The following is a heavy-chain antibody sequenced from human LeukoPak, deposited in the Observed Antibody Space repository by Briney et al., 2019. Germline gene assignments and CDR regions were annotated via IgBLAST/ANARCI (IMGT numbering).Heavy chain of an antibody. CDR3: AREGNSLNWFDP. Sequence: SETLSLTCAVSGYSISSGYYWAWMRQPPGKGLDGIGSVYHTGSTHYNTSLKSRVTVSVDTSKNQFSLKLTYVTAADTAVYYCAREGNSLNWFDPWGQGTLVTVSS. D-gene: IGHD2/OR15-2a*01. V-gene: IGHV4-38-2*02. CDR2: VYHTGST. CDR1: GYSISSGYY. J-gene: IGHJ5*02.